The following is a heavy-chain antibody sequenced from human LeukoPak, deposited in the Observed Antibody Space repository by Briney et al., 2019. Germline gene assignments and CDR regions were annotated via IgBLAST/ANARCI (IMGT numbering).Heavy chain of an antibody. CDR2: IYHSGST. CDR3: ARVVMDCSSTSCYRPYYFDY. CDR1: GGSISSGGYS. J-gene: IGHJ4*02. Sequence: SETLSLTCAVSGGSISSGGYSWSWIRQPPGKGLEWIGYIYHSGSTYYNPSLKSRVTISVDRSKNQFSLKLSSVTAADTAVYYCARVVMDCSSTSCYRPYYFDYWGQGTLVTVSS. D-gene: IGHD2-2*02. V-gene: IGHV4-30-2*01.